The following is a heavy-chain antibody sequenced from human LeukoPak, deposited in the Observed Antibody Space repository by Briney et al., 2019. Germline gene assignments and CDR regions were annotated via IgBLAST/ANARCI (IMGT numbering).Heavy chain of an antibody. CDR1: GFTFSSFG. V-gene: IGHV3-23*01. CDR3: VRGWNDGAY. CDR2: INSNGGTT. D-gene: IGHD1-1*01. Sequence: GGSLRLSCAASGFTFSSFGMTWVRQAPGKGLEWVSTINSNGGTTHYADSVKGRFTISRDSSTNTLYLQMSSLRAADTAMYYCVRGWNDGAYWGQGTLVTVSS. J-gene: IGHJ4*02.